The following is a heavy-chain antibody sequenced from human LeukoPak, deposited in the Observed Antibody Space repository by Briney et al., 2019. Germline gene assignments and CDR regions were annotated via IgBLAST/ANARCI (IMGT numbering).Heavy chain of an antibody. CDR3: ARGGSYSGSYSFFDY. D-gene: IGHD1-26*01. CDR1: GYTSTGYY. V-gene: IGHV1-2*04. CDR2: INPNSGGT. J-gene: IGHJ4*02. Sequence: ASVKVSCKASGYTSTGYYMHWVRQAPGQGLEWMGWINPNSGGTNYAQKFQGWVTMTRDTSTTTAYMELRSLTSDDTAVYYCARGGSYSGSYSFFDYWGQGTLVTVSS.